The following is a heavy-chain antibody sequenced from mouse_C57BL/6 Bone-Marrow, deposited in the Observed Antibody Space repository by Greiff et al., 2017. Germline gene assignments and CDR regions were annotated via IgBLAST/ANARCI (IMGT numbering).Heavy chain of an antibody. J-gene: IGHJ3*01. CDR2: ISSGSSTI. CDR1: GFTFSDYG. CDR3: ARRDDYDEGLFAY. V-gene: IGHV5-17*01. D-gene: IGHD2-4*01. Sequence: EVQGVESGGGLVKPGGSLKLSCAASGFTFSDYGMHWVRQAPEKGLEWVAYISSGSSTIYYADTVKGRFTISRDNAKNTLFLQMTRLRSEDTAMYYCARRDDYDEGLFAYWGQGTLVTVSA.